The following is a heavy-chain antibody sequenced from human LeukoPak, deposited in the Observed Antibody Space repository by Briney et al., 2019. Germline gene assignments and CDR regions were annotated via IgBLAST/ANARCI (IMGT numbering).Heavy chain of an antibody. CDR2: TYYRSKWYN. CDR1: GDSVSSNSAA. Sequence: SQTLSLTCAISGDSVSSNSAAWNWIRQSPSRGLEWLGRTYYRSKWYNDYAVSVKSRIAINPDTSKNQFSLQLNSVTPEDTAVYYCARGGHSSSWYGYYYYYYGMDVWGQGTTVTVSS. J-gene: IGHJ6*02. V-gene: IGHV6-1*01. CDR3: ARGGHSSSWYGYYYYYYGMDV. D-gene: IGHD6-13*01.